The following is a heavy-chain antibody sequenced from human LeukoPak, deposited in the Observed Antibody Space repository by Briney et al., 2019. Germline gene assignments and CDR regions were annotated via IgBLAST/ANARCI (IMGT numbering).Heavy chain of an antibody. CDR1: GYTFTSYG. CDR2: ISAYNGNT. J-gene: IGHJ4*02. D-gene: IGHD6-13*01. CDR3: ARDYPKAAAGDNFDY. Sequence: GASVKVSCKASGYTFTSYGISWVRQAPGQGLEWMGWISAYNGNTNYAQKLQGRVTMTTDTSTSTAYMGLRSLRSDDTAVYYCARDYPKAAAGDNFDYWGQGTLVTVSS. V-gene: IGHV1-18*01.